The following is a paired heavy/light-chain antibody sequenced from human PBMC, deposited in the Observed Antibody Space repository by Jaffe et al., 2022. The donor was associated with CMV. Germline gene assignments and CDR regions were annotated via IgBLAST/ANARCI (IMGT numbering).Light chain of an antibody. CDR2: EDN. CDR1: SGSIASNY. Sequence: NFMLTQPHSVSESPGKTVTISCTRSSGSIASNYVQWYQQRPGSAPTTVIYEDNQRPSGVPDRFSGSIDSSSNSASLTISGLKTEDEADYYCQSYDSSSVVFGGGTKLTVL. J-gene: IGLJ2*01. V-gene: IGLV6-57*04. CDR3: QSYDSSSVV.
Heavy chain of an antibody. CDR3: AREGVCSSTSCYTQLDYYYGMDV. Sequence: QVQLVESGGGVVQPGRSLRLSCAASGFTFSSYGMHWVRQAPGKGLEWVAVIWYDGSNKYYADSVKGRFTISRDNSKNTLYLQMNSLRAEDTAVYYCAREGVCSSTSCYTQLDYYYGMDVWGQGTTVTVSS. CDR1: GFTFSSYG. J-gene: IGHJ6*02. D-gene: IGHD2-2*02. V-gene: IGHV3-33*01. CDR2: IWYDGSNK.